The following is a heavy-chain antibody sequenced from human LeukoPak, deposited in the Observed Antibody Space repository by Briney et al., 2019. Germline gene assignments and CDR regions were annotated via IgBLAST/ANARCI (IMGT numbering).Heavy chain of an antibody. Sequence: ASVKVSCKASGYIFTNYYMQWVRQAPGQGLEWMGIINPSGGSTSYAQKFQGRVTMTRDTSTDTVYMELSSLGFEDTAVYYCARSRSSGWTYTAFDIWGQGTMVTVSS. CDR1: GYIFTNYY. J-gene: IGHJ3*02. V-gene: IGHV1-46*01. D-gene: IGHD6-19*01. CDR3: ARSRSSGWTYTAFDI. CDR2: INPSGGST.